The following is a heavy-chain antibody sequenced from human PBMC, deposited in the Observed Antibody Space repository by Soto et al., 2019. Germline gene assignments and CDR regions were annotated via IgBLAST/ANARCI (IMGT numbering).Heavy chain of an antibody. CDR3: AREGVYYYDSSGYYNWFDP. CDR1: GGTFSSYT. V-gene: IGHV1-69*08. Sequence: QVQLVQSGAEVKKPGSSVKVSCKASGGTFSSYTISWVRQAPGQGLEWMGRIIPILGIANYAQKFQGRVTITADKSTSTAYMELSSLRSEDTAVYYCAREGVYYYDSSGYYNWFDPWCQGTLVTVSS. CDR2: IIPILGIA. J-gene: IGHJ5*02. D-gene: IGHD3-22*01.